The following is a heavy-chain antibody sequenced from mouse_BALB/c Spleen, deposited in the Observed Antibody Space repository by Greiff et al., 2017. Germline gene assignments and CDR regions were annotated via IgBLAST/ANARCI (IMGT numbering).Heavy chain of an antibody. J-gene: IGHJ2*01. V-gene: IGHV3-2*02. Sequence: EVKLMESGPGLVKPSQSLSLTCTVTGYSITSDYAWNWIRQFPGNKLEWMGYISYSGSTSYNPSLKSRISITRDTSKNQFFLQLNSVTTEDTATYYCARDYYGYGYWGQGTTLTVSS. D-gene: IGHD1-2*01. CDR3: ARDYYGYGY. CDR2: ISYSGST. CDR1: GYSITSDYA.